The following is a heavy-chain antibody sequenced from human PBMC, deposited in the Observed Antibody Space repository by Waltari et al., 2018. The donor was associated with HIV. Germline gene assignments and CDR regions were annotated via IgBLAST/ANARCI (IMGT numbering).Heavy chain of an antibody. CDR3: AKSVNSAWHDFVG. J-gene: IGHJ4*02. Sequence: QVHLVESGGGVVQPGRSLRLPCGTSGIIFTHYAMHWVRQAPGEGFEWVAVISYDGTNKYYTDAVKGRFTSSRDNAKNTLSLQMNSRRPEDTAIYYCAKSVNSAWHDFVGWGQGTLVIVSS. CDR1: GIIFTHYA. CDR2: ISYDGTNK. V-gene: IGHV3-30*10. D-gene: IGHD6-19*01.